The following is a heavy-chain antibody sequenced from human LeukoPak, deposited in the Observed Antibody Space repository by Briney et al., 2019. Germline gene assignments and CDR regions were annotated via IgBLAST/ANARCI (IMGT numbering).Heavy chain of an antibody. Sequence: GASVKVSCKASGYIFTTYGISWVRQAPGQGLERMGWISGYNDDTNYAQKLQGRVTMTTDTSTSTAYMELRSLTSDDTAVYYCARDHGFSGGSYFGTFDIWGRGTMVTVSS. V-gene: IGHV1-18*01. CDR3: ARDHGFSGGSYFGTFDI. J-gene: IGHJ3*02. D-gene: IGHD1-26*01. CDR2: ISGYNDDT. CDR1: GYIFTTYG.